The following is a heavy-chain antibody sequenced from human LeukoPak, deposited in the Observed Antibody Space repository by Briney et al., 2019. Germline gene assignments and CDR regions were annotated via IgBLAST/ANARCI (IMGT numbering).Heavy chain of an antibody. CDR3: TRYNNDHFDY. CDR2: IAYDGSRA. D-gene: IGHD1-14*01. Sequence: PGGSLRLSCAASGFTFSTYWMSWVRQSPGKGLQWVAVIAYDGSRAFYADSVKGRFTISRDNSKNTMSVQMDDLRAEDTAVYYCTRYNNDHFDYWGQGTLVTVSS. J-gene: IGHJ4*02. CDR1: GFTFSTYW. V-gene: IGHV3-33*08.